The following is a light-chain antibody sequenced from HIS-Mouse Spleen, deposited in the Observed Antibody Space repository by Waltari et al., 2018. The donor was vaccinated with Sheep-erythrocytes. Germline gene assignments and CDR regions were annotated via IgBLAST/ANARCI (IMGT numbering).Light chain of an antibody. CDR1: QSLVHSDGNTY. CDR3: MQGT. V-gene: IGKV2-30*02. CDR2: KVS. J-gene: IGKJ2*01. Sequence: DVVRTQSPLSLPVTLGQPASISCRSSQSLVHSDGNTYLNWFQQRPGQSPRRLIYKVSNRDSGVPDRFSGSGSGTDFTLKISRVEAEDVGVYYCMQGTFGQGTKLEIK.